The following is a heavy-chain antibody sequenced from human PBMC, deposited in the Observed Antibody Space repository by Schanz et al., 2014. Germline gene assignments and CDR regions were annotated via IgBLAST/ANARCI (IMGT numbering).Heavy chain of an antibody. Sequence: EVQLLESGGGLVQPGGSLKLSCAASGLIFSNYVMSWVRQAPGKGLEWVSYVSRSTPDIYYADSVRGRFTISRDNAKNSLYLEMNSLRAEDTALYYCARIGGSVFDYWAQGTLVTVSS. CDR3: ARIGGSVFDY. J-gene: IGHJ4*02. CDR1: GLIFSNYV. V-gene: IGHV3-48*01. CDR2: VSRSTPDI. D-gene: IGHD3-10*01.